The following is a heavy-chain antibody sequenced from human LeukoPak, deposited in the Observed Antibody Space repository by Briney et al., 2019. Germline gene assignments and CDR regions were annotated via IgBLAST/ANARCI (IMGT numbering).Heavy chain of an antibody. CDR1: GGSISSGGYY. Sequence: PSETLSLTCIVSGGSISSGGYYWSWIRQHPGKGLEWIGYIYYSGSTYYNPSLKSRVTISVDTSKNQFSLKLSSVTAADTAVYYCARARSGIPDYWGQGTLVTVSS. CDR2: IYYSGST. J-gene: IGHJ4*02. D-gene: IGHD1-14*01. CDR3: ARARSGIPDY. V-gene: IGHV4-31*03.